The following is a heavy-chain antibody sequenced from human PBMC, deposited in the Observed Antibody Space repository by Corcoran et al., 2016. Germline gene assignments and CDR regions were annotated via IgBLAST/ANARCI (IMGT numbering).Heavy chain of an antibody. CDR3: ARGGRMIVVVGLFDY. Sequence: QVQLVQSGAEVKKPGSSVKVSCKASGGTFSSYAFSWVRPAPGQGLEWMGGIIPIFGTANYAQKFQGRVTITADESTSTAYMELSSLRSEDTAVYYCARGGRMIVVVGLFDYWGQGTLVTVSS. J-gene: IGHJ4*02. D-gene: IGHD3-22*01. CDR2: IIPIFGTA. CDR1: GGTFSSYA. V-gene: IGHV1-69*01.